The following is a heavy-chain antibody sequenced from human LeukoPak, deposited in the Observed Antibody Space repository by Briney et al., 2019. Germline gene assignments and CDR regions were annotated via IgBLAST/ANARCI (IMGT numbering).Heavy chain of an antibody. CDR3: ARKWWEGPIDY. D-gene: IGHD2-15*01. V-gene: IGHV3-7*01. J-gene: IGHJ4*02. Sequence: GGSLRLSCEASGFTFSHYPMNWVRQAPGKGLEWVANIKQDGSEKYYVDPVKGRFTISRDNAKNSLYLQMNSLRAEDTAVYYCARKWWEGPIDYWGQGTLVTVSS. CDR1: GFTFSHYP. CDR2: IKQDGSEK.